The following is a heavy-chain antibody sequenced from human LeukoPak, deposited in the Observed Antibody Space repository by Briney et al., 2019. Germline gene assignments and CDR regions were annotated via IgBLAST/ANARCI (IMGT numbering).Heavy chain of an antibody. CDR2: INPNSGDT. CDR1: GYTFSGYY. V-gene: IGHV1-2*02. D-gene: IGHD1-14*01. CDR3: ARSAGEGYYYYMDV. Sequence: ASVKVSCKTSGYTFSGYYIHWVRQAPGQGLEWMAWINPNSGDTKFAQKFQGRVTMTRDTSVSTADMELSRLRSDDTAVYYCARSAGEGYYYYMDVWGKGTTVTVSS. J-gene: IGHJ6*03.